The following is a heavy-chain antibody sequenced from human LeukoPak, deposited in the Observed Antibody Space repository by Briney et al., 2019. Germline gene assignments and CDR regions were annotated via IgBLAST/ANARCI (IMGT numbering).Heavy chain of an antibody. J-gene: IGHJ6*02. CDR3: AKYDSSSWYESYYGMDV. Sequence: GGSLRLSCAASGFTFDDYAMHWVRQAPGKGLEWVSGISWNSGSIGYADSVKGRFTISRDNAKNSLYLQMNSLRAEDTALYYCAKYDSSSWYESYYGMDVWGQGTTVTVSS. V-gene: IGHV3-9*01. CDR2: ISWNSGSI. CDR1: GFTFDDYA. D-gene: IGHD6-13*01.